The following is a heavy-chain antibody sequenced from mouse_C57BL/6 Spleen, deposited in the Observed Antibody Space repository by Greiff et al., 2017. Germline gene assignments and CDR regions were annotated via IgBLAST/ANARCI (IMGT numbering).Heavy chain of an antibody. CDR1: GFTFSSYA. J-gene: IGHJ1*03. V-gene: IGHV5-4*01. Sequence: EVQLQESGGGLVKPGGSLKLSCAASGFTFSSYAMSWVRQTPEKRLEWVATISDGGSYTYYPDNVKGRFTISRDNAKNNLYLQMSHLKSEDTAMYYCARDHYGSSWYFDVWGTGTTVTVSS. D-gene: IGHD1-1*01. CDR2: ISDGGSYT. CDR3: ARDHYGSSWYFDV.